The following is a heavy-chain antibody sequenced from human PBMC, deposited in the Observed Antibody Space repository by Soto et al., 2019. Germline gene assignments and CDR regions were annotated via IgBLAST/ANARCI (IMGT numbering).Heavy chain of an antibody. Sequence: EVQLVESGGGLVKPGGSLRLSCAASGFTFSSYSMNWVRQAPGKGLEWVSSISSSSSYIYYADSVKGRFTISRDNAKNSLYLQMNSLRAEDTAVYYCASYCSGDNGGRFGDYWGQGTLVTVSS. CDR2: ISSSSSYI. J-gene: IGHJ4*02. D-gene: IGHD2-15*01. V-gene: IGHV3-21*01. CDR3: ASYCSGDNGGRFGDY. CDR1: GFTFSSYS.